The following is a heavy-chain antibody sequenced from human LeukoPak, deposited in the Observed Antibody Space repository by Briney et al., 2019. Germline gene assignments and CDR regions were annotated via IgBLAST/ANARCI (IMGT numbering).Heavy chain of an antibody. CDR2: TYYSGST. Sequence: SETLSLTCTVSGGSISSYYWSWIRQPPGKGLEWIGYTYYSGSTNYNPSLKSRVTISVDTSKNQFSLKLSSVTAADTAVYYCAREHIVVVTGYSGNDAFDIWGQGTMVTVSS. CDR1: GGSISSYY. D-gene: IGHD2-21*02. V-gene: IGHV4-59*01. CDR3: AREHIVVVTGYSGNDAFDI. J-gene: IGHJ3*02.